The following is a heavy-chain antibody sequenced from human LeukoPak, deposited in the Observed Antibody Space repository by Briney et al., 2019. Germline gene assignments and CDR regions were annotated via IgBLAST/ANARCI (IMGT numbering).Heavy chain of an antibody. D-gene: IGHD1-26*01. Sequence: PGGSLRLSCAASGFTFNNYAMYWVRQAPGKGLEWVSAILESGENTYYTDSVKGRFTISRDNSKNTLYLQMNSLRAEDTALYYCARVGGSYQGYYYYYYMDVWGKGTTVTVSS. CDR3: ARVGGSYQGYYYYYYMDV. J-gene: IGHJ6*03. CDR2: ILESGENT. CDR1: GFTFNNYA. V-gene: IGHV3-23*01.